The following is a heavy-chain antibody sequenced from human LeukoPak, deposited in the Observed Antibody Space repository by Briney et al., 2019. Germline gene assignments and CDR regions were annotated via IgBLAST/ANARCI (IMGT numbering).Heavy chain of an antibody. CDR2: IYYSGST. V-gene: IGHV4-59*08. Sequence: SETLSLTCTVSGGSISSYYWSWIRQPPGKGLEWIGYIYYSGSTNYNPSLKSRVTISVDTSKNQFSLKLSSVTAADTAVYYCARQSTVGRFDPWGQGTLVTVSS. D-gene: IGHD5/OR15-5a*01. CDR1: GGSISSYY. J-gene: IGHJ5*02. CDR3: ARQSTVGRFDP.